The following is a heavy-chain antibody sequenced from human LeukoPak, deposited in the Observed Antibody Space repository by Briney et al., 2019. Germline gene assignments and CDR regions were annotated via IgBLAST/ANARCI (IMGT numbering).Heavy chain of an antibody. V-gene: IGHV1-46*01. CDR2: INPSDGGT. Sequence: ASVKVSCKASGYSFISYYMHWVRQAPGQGLEWMGMINPSDGGTNYAQNFQGRVTMSRDTSTSTVYMELSSLRSEDTAVYFCARQRAYDFWSGSTVGWFDPWGQGTLVTVSS. CDR1: GYSFISYY. CDR3: ARQRAYDFWSGSTVGWFDP. J-gene: IGHJ5*02. D-gene: IGHD3-3*01.